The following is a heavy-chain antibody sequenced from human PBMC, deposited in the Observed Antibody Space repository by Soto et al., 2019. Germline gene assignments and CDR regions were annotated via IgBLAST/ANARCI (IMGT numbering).Heavy chain of an antibody. CDR1: GFTFSSYG. V-gene: IGHV3-30*03. J-gene: IGHJ4*02. CDR3: AMPTAYNRGWFGLIDY. CDR2: ISHDGSNK. D-gene: IGHD6-19*01. Sequence: QVQLVESGGGVVQPGRSLRLSCAASGFTFSSYGMHWVRQAPGKGLEWVAVISHDGSNKYYADSVKGRFTISRDNSKNTLYLQMDSLRAEDTAVYYCAMPTAYNRGWFGLIDYWGQGALLTVSS.